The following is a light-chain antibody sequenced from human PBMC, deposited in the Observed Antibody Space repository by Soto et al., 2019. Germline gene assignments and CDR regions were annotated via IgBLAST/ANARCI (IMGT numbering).Light chain of an antibody. Sequence: QSALTQPASVSGSPGQSITISCTGTSSDIGRYNFVSWYQQHPGKAPKLLVYEVTNRPSGVSNRFSGSKSGNTASLTIFGLQTEDEVDYYCSSYTSVPTFVGFGTGTKV. J-gene: IGLJ1*01. CDR2: EVT. CDR3: SSYTSVPTFVG. CDR1: SSDIGRYNF. V-gene: IGLV2-14*01.